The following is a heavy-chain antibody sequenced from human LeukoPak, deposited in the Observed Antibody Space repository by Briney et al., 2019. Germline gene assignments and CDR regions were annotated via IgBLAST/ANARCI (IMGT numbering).Heavy chain of an antibody. CDR3: ARDVEDVDHWSGYSYYMDV. D-gene: IGHD3-3*01. CDR1: GGSISSYY. V-gene: IGHV4-4*07. Sequence: SETLSLTCTVSGGSISSYYWSWIRQPAGKGLEWIGRIYTSGSTNYNPSLKSRVTISVDTSKNQFSLKLSSVTAADTSVYYCARDVEDVDHWSGYSYYMDVWGKGTTVTVSS. CDR2: IYTSGST. J-gene: IGHJ6*03.